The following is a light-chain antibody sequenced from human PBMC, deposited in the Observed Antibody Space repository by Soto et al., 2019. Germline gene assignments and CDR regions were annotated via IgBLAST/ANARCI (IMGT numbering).Light chain of an antibody. Sequence: DIQMTQSPSRLSASVGDRVTITCRASQSIGYWLAWYQQKPGKAPNLLIYAASTLETGVPSRFSGSGSGTDFTLTISSLQPDDSAIYFCQRGNSFSTAFGQGTRLEI. CDR3: QRGNSFSTA. CDR2: AAS. CDR1: QSIGYW. V-gene: IGKV1-5*01. J-gene: IGKJ5*01.